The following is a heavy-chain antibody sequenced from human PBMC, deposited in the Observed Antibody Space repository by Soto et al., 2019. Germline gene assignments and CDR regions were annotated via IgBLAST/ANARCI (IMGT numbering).Heavy chain of an antibody. CDR2: IKQDSSET. J-gene: IGHJ5*02. Sequence: EVLLVESGGGLVQPGGSLRLSCAASGFTFSSYWMSWARQGPGKGLEWVAVIKQDSSETYYVDSVKGRFTVSRDNAKKALELQMNTLRAEDTAVYYCVTEWCQLSGAWGQGVLVTGSS. CDR1: GFTFSSYW. D-gene: IGHD2-8*02. V-gene: IGHV3-7*01. CDR3: VTEWCQLSGA.